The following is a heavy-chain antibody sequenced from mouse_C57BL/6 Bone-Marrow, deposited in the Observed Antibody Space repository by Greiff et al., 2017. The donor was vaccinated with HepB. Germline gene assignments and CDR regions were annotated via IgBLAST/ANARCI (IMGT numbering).Heavy chain of an antibody. V-gene: IGHV1-55*01. J-gene: IGHJ1*03. CDR3: ASPTFWYFDV. CDR1: GYTFTSYW. Sequence: QVHVKQSGAELVKPGASVKMSCKASGYTFTSYWITWVKQRPGQGLEWIGDIYPGSGSTNYNEKFKSKATLTVDTSSSTAYMQLSSLTSEDSAVYYCASPTFWYFDVWGTGTTVTVSS. CDR2: IYPGSGST.